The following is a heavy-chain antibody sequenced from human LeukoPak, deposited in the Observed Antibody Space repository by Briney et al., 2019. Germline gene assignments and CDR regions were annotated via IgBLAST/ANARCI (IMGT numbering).Heavy chain of an antibody. CDR3: ARASLTSNAFDI. CDR2: IYYSGST. V-gene: IGHV4-39*07. J-gene: IGHJ3*02. Sequence: PSETLSLTGTVSGGSISSSSYYWGWLRQPPGKGRGWIRSIYYSGSTYYNPSLKSRVTISVDTSNNQFSLKQSSVTAADTAVYYWARASLTSNAFDIWGQGTMVTVSS. CDR1: GGSISSSSYY.